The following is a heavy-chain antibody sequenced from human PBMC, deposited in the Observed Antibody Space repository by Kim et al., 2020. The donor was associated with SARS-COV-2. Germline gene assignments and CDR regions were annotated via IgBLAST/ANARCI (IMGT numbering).Heavy chain of an antibody. V-gene: IGHV3-13*04. D-gene: IGHD3-3*01. CDR3: ARSNAGGRFRLDV. CDR2: TGTTANT. J-gene: IGHJ6*02. CDR1: GFPFSRFD. Sequence: GGSLRHSCAASGFPFSRFDMNWVRQRPGKGLEWVAATGTTANTFYSVSAKGRFSVSREDATSSFYLQMNSVTAGDTAVYYCARSNAGGRFRLDVWGQGTTVIVSS.